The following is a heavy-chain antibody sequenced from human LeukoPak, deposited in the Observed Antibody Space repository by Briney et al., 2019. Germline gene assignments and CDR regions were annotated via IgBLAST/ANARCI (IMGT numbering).Heavy chain of an antibody. J-gene: IGHJ4*02. Sequence: GASLKVSCKASGYTFTGYYIHWVRQAPGQGLEWMGWINPKRGDTDYAQRFQGRITMARDTSMSTAFMELYSLTPDDTAVYYCVRDIAGSEYDNSGVYWGQGTLVTVS. CDR3: VRDIAGSEYDNSGVY. V-gene: IGHV1-2*02. CDR1: GYTFTGYY. D-gene: IGHD3-22*01. CDR2: INPKRGDT.